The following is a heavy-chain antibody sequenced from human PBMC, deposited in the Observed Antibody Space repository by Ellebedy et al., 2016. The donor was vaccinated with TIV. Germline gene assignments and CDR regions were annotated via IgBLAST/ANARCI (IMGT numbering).Heavy chain of an antibody. CDR3: ARRRGGASYHHYHGLDV. J-gene: IGHJ6*02. V-gene: IGHV4-39*01. CDR1: GGSITSGSYF. Sequence: MPSETLSLTCTVSGGSITSGSYFWGWIRQPPGKGLEWIGSLYHSGMTHYNPSLKSRITISVDTSKTQFSLQLTSVTAADTAVYFCARRRGGASYHHYHGLDVWGQGTMVTVSS. CDR2: LYHSGMT. D-gene: IGHD1-26*01.